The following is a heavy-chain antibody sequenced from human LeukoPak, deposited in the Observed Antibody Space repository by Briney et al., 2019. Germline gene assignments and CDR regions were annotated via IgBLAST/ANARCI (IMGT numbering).Heavy chain of an antibody. CDR2: ISWNSGSI. CDR1: GFTFDDYA. Sequence: GRSLRLSCAASGFTFDDYAMHWVRQAPGKGLEWVSGISWNSGSIGYADSVKGRFTISRDNAKNSLYLQMNSLRAEDTALYYCAKETLDWLDPWGQGTLVTVSS. V-gene: IGHV3-9*01. J-gene: IGHJ5*02. CDR3: AKETLDWLDP.